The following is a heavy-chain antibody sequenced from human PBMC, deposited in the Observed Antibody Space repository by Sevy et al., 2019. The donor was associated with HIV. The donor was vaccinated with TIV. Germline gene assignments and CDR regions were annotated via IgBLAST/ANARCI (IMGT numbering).Heavy chain of an antibody. D-gene: IGHD6-13*01. V-gene: IGHV3-30-3*01. CDR3: ARVGASSSWDGGSYGMDV. CDR1: GFTFSSYA. Sequence: GGSLRLSCAASGFTFSSYAMHWVRQAPGKGLEWVAVISYDGSNKYYADSVKGRFTISRANSKNTQYLQMNSLRAEDTAVYYCARVGASSSWDGGSYGMDVWGQGTTVTVSS. CDR2: ISYDGSNK. J-gene: IGHJ6*02.